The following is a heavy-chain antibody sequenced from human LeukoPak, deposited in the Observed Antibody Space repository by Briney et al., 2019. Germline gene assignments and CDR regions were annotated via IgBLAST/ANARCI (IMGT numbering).Heavy chain of an antibody. J-gene: IGHJ4*02. CDR2: INWNGGNT. CDR1: GFTFDDYG. Sequence: GGSLRLPCAASGFTFDDYGMSWVRHAPGKGLEWVSGINWNGGNTGYADSVKGRFTISRDNAKNTLYLQMNSLRAEDTAVYYCASVEGAGGDLDYWGQGTLVTVSS. CDR3: ASVEGAGGDLDY. D-gene: IGHD2-21*01. V-gene: IGHV3-20*04.